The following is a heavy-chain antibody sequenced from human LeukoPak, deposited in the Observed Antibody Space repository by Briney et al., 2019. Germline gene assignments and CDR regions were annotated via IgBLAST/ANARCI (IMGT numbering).Heavy chain of an antibody. CDR3: ARDAQSGAFSDFDY. D-gene: IGHD1-26*01. CDR1: GFTFGNYA. V-gene: IGHV3-30-3*01. CDR2: ITHNGGTQ. Sequence: GGSLRLSCGASGFTFGNYAIQWVRQVPGEGVEWVAIITHNGGTQYYADSVKGRFTISRDNSQSTVFLQMNTLRPEDTAVYYCARDAQSGAFSDFDYWGQGTLVTVSS. J-gene: IGHJ4*02.